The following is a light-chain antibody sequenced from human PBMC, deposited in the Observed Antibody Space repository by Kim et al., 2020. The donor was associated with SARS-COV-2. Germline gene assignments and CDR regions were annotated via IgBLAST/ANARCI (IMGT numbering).Light chain of an antibody. J-gene: IGKJ2*01. Sequence: EIVMTPSPATLSVSPGERATLSCRASQSVSSNLAWYQQKPGQAPRLLIYGASTRATGIPARFSGSGSGTEFNLTVSSLQSEDFAVYYCQQYNNWPYTFGQGTKLEI. CDR3: QQYNNWPYT. CDR2: GAS. CDR1: QSVSSN. V-gene: IGKV3-15*01.